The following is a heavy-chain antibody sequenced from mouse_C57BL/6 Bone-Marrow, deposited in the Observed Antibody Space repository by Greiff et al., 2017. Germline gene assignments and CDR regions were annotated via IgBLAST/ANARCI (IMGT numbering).Heavy chain of an antibody. D-gene: IGHD1-1*01. V-gene: IGHV1-55*01. J-gene: IGHJ4*01. CDR3: ARTGSSLYYAMDY. Sequence: QVQLQQPGAELVKPGASVKMSCKASGYTFTSYWITWVTQRPGQGLEWIGDIYPGSGSTNYNEKFKSKATLTVDTSSSTAYMQLSSLTSEDSAVYYCARTGSSLYYAMDYWGQGTSVTVSS. CDR1: GYTFTSYW. CDR2: IYPGSGST.